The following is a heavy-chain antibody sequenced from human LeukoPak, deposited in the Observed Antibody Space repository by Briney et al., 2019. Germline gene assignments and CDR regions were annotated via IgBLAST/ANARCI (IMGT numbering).Heavy chain of an antibody. CDR1: GFTFSSYW. D-gene: IGHD6-13*01. J-gene: IGHJ4*02. CDR2: IKQDGSEK. V-gene: IGHV3-7*01. CDR3: ARHYSSSWYDLDY. Sequence: GGSLRLSCAASGFTFSSYWMSWVRQALGKGLEWVANIKQDGSEKYYVDSVKGRFTISRDNAKNSLYLQMNSLRAEDTAVYYCARHYSSSWYDLDYWGQGTLVTVSS.